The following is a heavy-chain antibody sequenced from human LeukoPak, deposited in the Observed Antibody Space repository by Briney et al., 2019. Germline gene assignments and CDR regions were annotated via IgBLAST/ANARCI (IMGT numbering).Heavy chain of an antibody. CDR2: ISGSGGST. J-gene: IGHJ4*02. Sequence: GGSLRLSCAASGFTFSSYAMSWVRQAPGKGLEWVSAISGSGGSTYYADSVKGRFTISGDNSKNTLYLQMNSLRAEDTAVYYCAKDPPGYCSGGSCYYWGQGTLVTVSS. D-gene: IGHD2-15*01. V-gene: IGHV3-23*01. CDR3: AKDPPGYCSGGSCYY. CDR1: GFTFSSYA.